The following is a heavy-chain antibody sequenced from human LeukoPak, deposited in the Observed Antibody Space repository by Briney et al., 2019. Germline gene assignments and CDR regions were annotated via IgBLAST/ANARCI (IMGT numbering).Heavy chain of an antibody. V-gene: IGHV1-3*01. D-gene: IGHD6-19*01. CDR3: ARGASGKNDY. CDR2: INAGNGNT. Sequence: ASVKVSCKASGYTFTTYAIHWVRQAPGQRLEWMGWINAGNGNTKYSQKFQGRVTITRDTSASAAYMELSSLRSQDTAVYYCARGASGKNDYGGQGPLVPVPS. J-gene: IGHJ4*02. CDR1: GYTFTTYA.